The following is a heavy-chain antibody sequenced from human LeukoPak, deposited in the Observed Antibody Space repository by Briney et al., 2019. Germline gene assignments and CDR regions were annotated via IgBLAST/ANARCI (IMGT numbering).Heavy chain of an antibody. Sequence: PGGSLRLSCALSGFTLSGNWMHWVRQAPGKGLVWVSRINSDGSSTSYADSVKGRFTITRDNAKNTLYLQMNSLRAEDTAVYDCARRDNYDYWGQGTLVTVSS. V-gene: IGHV3-74*01. CDR1: GFTLSGNW. CDR3: ARRDNYDY. D-gene: IGHD2-15*01. J-gene: IGHJ4*02. CDR2: INSDGSST.